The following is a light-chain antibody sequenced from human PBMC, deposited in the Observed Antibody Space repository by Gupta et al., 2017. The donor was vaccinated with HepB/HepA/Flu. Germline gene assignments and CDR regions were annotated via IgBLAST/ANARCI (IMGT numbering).Light chain of an antibody. CDR1: QSVSSN. J-gene: IGKJ1*01. CDR3: QQYEDWPPWT. CDR2: GAS. V-gene: IGKV3-15*01. Sequence: EIVMTQSPATLSVSPGDRATLSCRASQSVSSNLAWYQQKPGQAPRLLINGASTRDTGIPARFSGSGYGKDLALTISSRQSEEFAVYYCQQYEDWPPWTFGQGTKVEIK.